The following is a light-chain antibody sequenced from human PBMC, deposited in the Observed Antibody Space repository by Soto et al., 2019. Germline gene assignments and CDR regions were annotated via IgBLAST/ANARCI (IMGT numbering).Light chain of an antibody. Sequence: EIVLTQSPATLSLSPGERATLSCRASQSVSAYLAWYQQKPGQAPRLLIYDASNRATGIPARFSGSGSGTDFTHTINSLEPEDFAVYYCQHRSNWPRTFGQGTKVELK. J-gene: IGKJ1*01. CDR1: QSVSAY. CDR2: DAS. CDR3: QHRSNWPRT. V-gene: IGKV3-11*01.